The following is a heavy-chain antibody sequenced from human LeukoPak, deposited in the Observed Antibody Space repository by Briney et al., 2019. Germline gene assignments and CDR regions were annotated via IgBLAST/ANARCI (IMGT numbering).Heavy chain of an antibody. CDR1: GFTFSSYG. CDR3: ARDQLPGYSYGSHADY. V-gene: IGHV3-33*01. CDR2: IWYDGSNK. J-gene: IGHJ4*02. D-gene: IGHD5-18*01. Sequence: GGSLRLSCAASGFTFSSYGMHWVRQAPGKGLEWVAVIWYDGSNKYYADSVKGRFTISRDNSKNTLYLQMNSLRAEDTAVYYCARDQLPGYSYGSHADYWGQGTLVTVSS.